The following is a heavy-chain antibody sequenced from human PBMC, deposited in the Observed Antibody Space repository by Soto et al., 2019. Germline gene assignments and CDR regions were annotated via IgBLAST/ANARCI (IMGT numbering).Heavy chain of an antibody. J-gene: IGHJ6*02. CDR3: ARDLVTVAGIPRHYHYGMDV. Sequence: QVQLVQSGAEVKKPGSSVTVSCTASGATFSSNAISWVRQAPGQGLEWMGGILPILGTADYAQKFQGRVTITADKSTSTAYMEMTSLRSEDTAVYYCARDLVTVAGIPRHYHYGMDVWGHGTTVTVSS. V-gene: IGHV1-69*06. D-gene: IGHD6-19*01. CDR1: GATFSSNA. CDR2: ILPILGTA.